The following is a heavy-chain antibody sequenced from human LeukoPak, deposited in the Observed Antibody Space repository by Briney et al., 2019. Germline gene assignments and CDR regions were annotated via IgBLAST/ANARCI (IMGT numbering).Heavy chain of an antibody. Sequence: SETLSLTCSVSGGSISSTGYYWGWIRQPPGKGLEWIGSIYYSGSTHYNPSLQSRVTISVDTSKNQFSLKLTSVTAADTAVYYCVRHQEGMVRGVLYYMDVWGTGTTVTISS. CDR2: IYYSGST. J-gene: IGHJ6*03. CDR3: VRHQEGMVRGVLYYMDV. CDR1: GGSISSTGYY. D-gene: IGHD3-10*01. V-gene: IGHV4-39*01.